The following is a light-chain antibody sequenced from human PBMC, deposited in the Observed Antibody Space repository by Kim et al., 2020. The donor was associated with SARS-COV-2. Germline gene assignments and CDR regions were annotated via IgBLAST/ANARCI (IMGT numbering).Light chain of an antibody. Sequence: ALGPTGRITCQGDSLRSYDASWYQQKPGQAPVLVIYGKNNRPSGIPDRFSGSSSGNTASLTITGAQAEDEADYYCNSRDSSGNHVVFGGGTQLTVL. CDR1: SLRSYD. J-gene: IGLJ2*01. CDR2: GKN. V-gene: IGLV3-19*01. CDR3: NSRDSSGNHVV.